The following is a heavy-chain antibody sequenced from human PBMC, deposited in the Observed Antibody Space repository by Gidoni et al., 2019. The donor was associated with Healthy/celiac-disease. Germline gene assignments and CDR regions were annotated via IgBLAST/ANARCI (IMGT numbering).Heavy chain of an antibody. D-gene: IGHD3-22*01. V-gene: IGHV3-21*01. Sequence: EVQLVESGGGLVKPGGSLRLSCAASGFTFSSYSMTWVRQAPGKGLEWVSSISSSSSYIYYADSVKGRFTISRDNAKNSLYLQMNSLRAEDTAVYYCVWGSSGYYLGFFDYWGQGTLVTVSS. J-gene: IGHJ4*02. CDR2: ISSSSSYI. CDR3: VWGSSGYYLGFFDY. CDR1: GFTFSSYS.